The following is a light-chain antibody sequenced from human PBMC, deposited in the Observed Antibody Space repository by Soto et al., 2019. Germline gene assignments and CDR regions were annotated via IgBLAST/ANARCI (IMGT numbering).Light chain of an antibody. Sequence: EIQMTQSPSSLSASVGDRVTITCRASQSISRYLNWYQQKPGKAPQLLIYTASSLQSGVPSRFSGSGSGTDFTLTISSLQPEDFATYYYQKSSSILWTFGQGTNVEIK. CDR1: QSISRY. CDR3: QKSSSILWT. J-gene: IGKJ1*01. V-gene: IGKV1-39*01. CDR2: TAS.